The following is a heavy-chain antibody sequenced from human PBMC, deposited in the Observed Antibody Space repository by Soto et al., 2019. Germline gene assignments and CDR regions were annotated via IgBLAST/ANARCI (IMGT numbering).Heavy chain of an antibody. V-gene: IGHV4-30-2*01. CDR2: IYHSGST. J-gene: IGHJ6*02. CDR1: GGSISSGGYS. CDR3: ARDAVAGSEHYGMDV. Sequence: QLQLQESGSGLVKPSQTLSLTCAVSGGSISSGGYSWSWIRQPPGKGLEWIGYIYHSGSTYYNPSLKSRVTISVDRSKNQFSLKLSSVTAADTAVYYCARDAVAGSEHYGMDVWGQGTTVTVSS. D-gene: IGHD6-19*01.